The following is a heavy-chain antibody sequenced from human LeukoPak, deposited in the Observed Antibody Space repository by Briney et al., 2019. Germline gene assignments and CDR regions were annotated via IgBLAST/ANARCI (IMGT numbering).Heavy chain of an antibody. Sequence: PGGSLRLSCAASGSTFSSYGMHWVRQAPGKGLEWVAVIWYDGSNKYYADSVKGRFTISRDNSRNTLYLQMNSLRAEDTAVYYCRNLGSSSWYAIYYYYYYMDVWGKGTTVTVSS. CDR2: IWYDGSNK. CDR1: GSTFSSYG. V-gene: IGHV3-33*01. CDR3: RNLGSSSWYAIYYYYYYMDV. D-gene: IGHD6-13*01. J-gene: IGHJ6*03.